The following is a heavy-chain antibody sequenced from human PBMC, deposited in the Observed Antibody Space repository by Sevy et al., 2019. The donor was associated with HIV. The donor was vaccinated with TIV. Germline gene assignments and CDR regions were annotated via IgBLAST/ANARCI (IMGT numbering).Heavy chain of an antibody. J-gene: IGHJ4*02. Sequence: GGSQRLSCAASGFTFNTYAMTWVRQAPGKGLEWVSAISYSGSTTHYADSVKGRFTISRDNSKNTLYLQMNSLRAEDTAVYYCAKDRVSGSYYSGDFDYWGQGTLVTVSS. D-gene: IGHD3-10*01. V-gene: IGHV3-23*01. CDR3: AKDRVSGSYYSGDFDY. CDR1: GFTFNTYA. CDR2: ISYSGSTT.